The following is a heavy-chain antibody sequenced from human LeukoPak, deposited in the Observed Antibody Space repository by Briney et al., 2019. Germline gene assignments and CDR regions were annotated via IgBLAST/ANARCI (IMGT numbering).Heavy chain of an antibody. Sequence: ASVKVSCKASGGTFSSYAISWVRQAPGQGLEWMGRIIPILGIANYAQKFQGRVTITADKSTSTAYMELSSLRSEDTAVYYCATNYYGSGSHTGIDYWGQGTLVTVSS. D-gene: IGHD3-10*01. CDR1: GGTFSSYA. V-gene: IGHV1-69*04. CDR2: IIPILGIA. CDR3: ATNYYGSGSHTGIDY. J-gene: IGHJ4*02.